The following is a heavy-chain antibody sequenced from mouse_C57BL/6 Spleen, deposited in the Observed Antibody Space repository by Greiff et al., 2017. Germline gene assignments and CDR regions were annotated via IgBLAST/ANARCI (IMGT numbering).Heavy chain of an antibody. CDR1: GYTFTSYW. D-gene: IGHD2-1*01. CDR3: ARGVTLYYFDY. V-gene: IGHV1-52*01. Sequence: VQLQQPGAELVRPGSSVQLSCKSSGYTFTSYWMHWVKQRPIQGLEWIGNIDPSDSDTHYNQKFKDKATLTVDKSSSTAYMQLSSLTSEDSAVYYCARGVTLYYFDYWGQGTTLTVSS. CDR2: IDPSDSDT. J-gene: IGHJ2*01.